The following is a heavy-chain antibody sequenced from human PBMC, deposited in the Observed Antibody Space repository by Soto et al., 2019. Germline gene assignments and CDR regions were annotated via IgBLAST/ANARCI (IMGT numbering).Heavy chain of an antibody. J-gene: IGHJ5*02. Sequence: SETLSLTCTVSGGSVSSGSYYWSWIRQPPGKGLEWIGYIYYSGSTNYNPSLKSRVTISVDTSKNQFSLKLSSVTAADTAVYYCARVPRGLLWFGELLRFDPWGQGTLVTVSS. V-gene: IGHV4-61*01. CDR3: ARVPRGLLWFGELLRFDP. CDR2: IYYSGST. CDR1: GGSVSSGSYY. D-gene: IGHD3-10*01.